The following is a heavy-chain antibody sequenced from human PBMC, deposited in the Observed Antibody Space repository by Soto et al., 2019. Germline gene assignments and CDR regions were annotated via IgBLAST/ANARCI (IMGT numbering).Heavy chain of an antibody. CDR1: GFTFSSDW. Sequence: PGGSLGLSCAASGFTFSSDWMSWVRQAPGKGLEWVANIKQDGSEKYYVDSVKGRFTISRDNAKNSLYLQMNSLRAEDTAVYYCARDLAVVVPAAIEYYGMDVWGQGTTVTVSS. CDR3: ARDLAVVVPAAIEYYGMDV. D-gene: IGHD2-2*01. J-gene: IGHJ6*02. CDR2: IKQDGSEK. V-gene: IGHV3-7*05.